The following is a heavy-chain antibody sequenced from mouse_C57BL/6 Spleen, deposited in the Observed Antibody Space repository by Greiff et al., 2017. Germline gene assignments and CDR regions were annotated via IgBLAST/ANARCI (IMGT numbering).Heavy chain of an antibody. Sequence: VKLVESGPGLVAPSQSLSITCTVSGFSLTSYGVSWVRQPPGKGLEWLGVIWGDGSTNYHSALISRLGISKDNSKSQVFLKLNSRQTGDTATYYCAKPGLLKDAMDYWGQGTSVTVAS. CDR3: AKPGLLKDAMDY. CDR2: IWGDGST. CDR1: GFSLTSYG. D-gene: IGHD2-10*01. J-gene: IGHJ4*01. V-gene: IGHV2-3*01.